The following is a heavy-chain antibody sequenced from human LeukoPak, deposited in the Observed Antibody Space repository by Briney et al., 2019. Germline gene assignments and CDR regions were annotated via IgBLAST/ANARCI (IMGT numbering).Heavy chain of an antibody. CDR1: GFTFSDYY. J-gene: IGHJ5*02. CDR3: ARDRAAAGCCGVNWFDP. D-gene: IGHD6-13*01. V-gene: IGHV3-11*04. Sequence: KPGGSLRLSCAASGFTFSDYYMSWIRQAPGKGLEWISYISSSGSTIYYADSVKGRFTISRDNAKNSLYLQMNSLRAEDTAVYYCARDRAAAGCCGVNWFDPRGQGTLVTVSS. CDR2: ISSSGSTI.